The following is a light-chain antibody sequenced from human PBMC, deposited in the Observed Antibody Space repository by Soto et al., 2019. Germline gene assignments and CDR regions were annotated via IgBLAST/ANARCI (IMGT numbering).Light chain of an antibody. Sequence: EIVLTQSPGTLSLSPGERATLSCRASKSVSSSYLAWNQQKPGQAPRLLIYGASSRATGIPDRFSGSGSGTGFTLTISRLEPEEFAVYYCQQYGSSPATFGQGTKVDIK. CDR1: KSVSSSY. J-gene: IGKJ1*01. CDR3: QQYGSSPAT. CDR2: GAS. V-gene: IGKV3-20*01.